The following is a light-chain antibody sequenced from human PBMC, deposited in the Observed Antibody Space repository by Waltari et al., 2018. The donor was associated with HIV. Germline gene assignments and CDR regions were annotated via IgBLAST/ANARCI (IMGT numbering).Light chain of an antibody. J-gene: IGLJ2*01. Sequence: QSALTQPASVSGSPGQSITISCIGTNSDVGGYNYVSWYQQHPGKAPKLLIYEVTNSPSGISNRFSGSKSGNTASLTISGLQAEDEADYYCSSYTPTNTVIFGGGTKLTVL. CDR2: EVT. V-gene: IGLV2-14*01. CDR1: NSDVGGYNY. CDR3: SSYTPTNTVI.